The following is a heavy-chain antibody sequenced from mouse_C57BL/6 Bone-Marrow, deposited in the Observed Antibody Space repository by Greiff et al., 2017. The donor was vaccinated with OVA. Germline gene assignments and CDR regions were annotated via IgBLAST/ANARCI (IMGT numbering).Heavy chain of an antibody. V-gene: IGHV1-50*01. CDR2: IDPSDSYT. CDR1: GYTFTSYW. Sequence: VKLQQPGAELVKPGASVKLSCKASGYTFTSYWMQWVKQRPGQGLEWIGEIDPSDSYTNYNQKFKGKATLTVDTSSSTAYMQFSSLTSEDSAVYYCASAVFAYWGQGTLVTVSA. J-gene: IGHJ3*01. CDR3: ASAVFAY.